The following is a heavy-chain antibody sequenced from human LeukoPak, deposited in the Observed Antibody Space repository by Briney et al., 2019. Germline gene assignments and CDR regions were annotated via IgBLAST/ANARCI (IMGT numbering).Heavy chain of an antibody. CDR3: ARSSWELRGFDY. CDR2: ISGNNGNT. J-gene: IGHJ4*02. CDR1: GYTFSSYG. D-gene: IGHD1-26*01. Sequence: ASVKVSCKASGYTFSSYGLSWVRQAPGQGLEWMGWISGNNGNTNYAQTFQGRVTMTTDTSTSTAYMELRSLRSDDTAVYYCARSSWELRGFDYWGQGTLVTVSS. V-gene: IGHV1-18*01.